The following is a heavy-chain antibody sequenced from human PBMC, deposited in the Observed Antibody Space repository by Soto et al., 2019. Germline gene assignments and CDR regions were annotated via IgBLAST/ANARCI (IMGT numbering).Heavy chain of an antibody. D-gene: IGHD5-18*01. V-gene: IGHV3-21*01. CDR1: GFTFSSYS. CDR3: ARDQPGYSYVYGLGY. CDR2: ISSSSSYI. Sequence: EVQLVESGGGLVKPGGSLRLSCAASGFTFSSYSMNWVRQAPGKGLEWVSSISSSSSYIYYADSVKGRFTISRDNDKNSLYLQMNSLRAEDTAVYYCARDQPGYSYVYGLGYWCQGTPVTVSS. J-gene: IGHJ4*02.